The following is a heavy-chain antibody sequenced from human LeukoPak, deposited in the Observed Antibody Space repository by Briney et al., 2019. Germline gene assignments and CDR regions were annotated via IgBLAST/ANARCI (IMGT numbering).Heavy chain of an antibody. D-gene: IGHD6-13*01. CDR1: GFTFSSYG. CDR2: ISYDGSNK. J-gene: IGHJ4*02. V-gene: IGHV3-30*18. Sequence: PGGSPRLSCAASGFTFSSYGMHWVRQAPGKGLEWVAVISYDGSNKYYADSVKGRFTISRDNSKNTLYLQMNSLRAEDTAVYYCAKEGHGSSLDYWGQGTLVTVSS. CDR3: AKEGHGSSLDY.